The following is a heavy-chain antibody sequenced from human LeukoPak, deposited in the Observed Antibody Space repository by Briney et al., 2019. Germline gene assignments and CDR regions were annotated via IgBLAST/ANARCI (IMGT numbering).Heavy chain of an antibody. J-gene: IGHJ5*02. CDR3: ARGYDSSGYTA. D-gene: IGHD3-22*01. CDR2: INPNSDDT. V-gene: IGHV1-2*02. CDR1: GYTFTGYY. Sequence: ASVKVSCKTSGYTFTGYYMHWVRQAPGQGLEWMGWINPNSDDTNYAQKFQGRVAMTRDTSINTAYMELSRLTSDDTAAYYCARGYDSSGYTAWGQGTLVTVSS.